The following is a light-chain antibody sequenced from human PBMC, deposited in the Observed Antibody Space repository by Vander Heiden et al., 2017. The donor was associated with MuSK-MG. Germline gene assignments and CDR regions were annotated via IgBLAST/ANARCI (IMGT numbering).Light chain of an antibody. Sequence: QSALTQPASVSGSPGQSITISCTGTSSDDGSYNLVSWYQQHPGKAPKLMIYEGSKRPSGVSNRFSGSQSGNTASLTTSGLQAEDETEYYCCSYAGSGTFGYVFGGGTKVTVL. CDR1: SSDDGSYNL. J-gene: IGLJ1*01. V-gene: IGLV2-23*03. CDR2: EGS. CDR3: CSYAGSGTFGYV.